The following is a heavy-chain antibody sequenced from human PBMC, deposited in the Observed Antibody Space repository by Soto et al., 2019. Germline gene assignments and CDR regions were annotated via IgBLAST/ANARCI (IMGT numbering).Heavy chain of an antibody. CDR3: ARRGVAARPYYYYGMDV. CDR1: GYSFTSYW. CDR2: IYPGDSDT. V-gene: IGHV5-51*01. D-gene: IGHD6-6*01. Sequence: GESLKISCKGSGYSFTSYWIGWVRQMPGKGLEWTGIIYPGDSDTRYSPSFQGQVTISADKSISTAYLQWSSLKASDTAMYYCARRGVAARPYYYYGMDVWGQGTTVTVSS. J-gene: IGHJ6*02.